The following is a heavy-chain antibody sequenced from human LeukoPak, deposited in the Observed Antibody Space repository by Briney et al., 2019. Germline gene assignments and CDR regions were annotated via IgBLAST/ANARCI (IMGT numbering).Heavy chain of an antibody. CDR3: TTEDIVVVVGAYDP. J-gene: IGHJ5*02. D-gene: IGHD2-15*01. CDR2: IKSKTDGGTT. V-gene: IGHV3-15*01. CDR1: GFTFSHAW. Sequence: PGGSLRLSCAASGFTFSHAWMTWVCQALGKGLEWVVRIKSKTDGGTTDYAAPVKGRFTISRDDSKNTLYLQMNSLKIEDTAVYYCTTEDIVVVVGAYDPWGQGTLVTVSS.